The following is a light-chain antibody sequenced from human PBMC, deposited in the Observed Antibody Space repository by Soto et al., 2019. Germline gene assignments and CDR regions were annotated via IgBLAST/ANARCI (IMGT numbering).Light chain of an antibody. Sequence: DIRMTQSPSTLSASVGDRVTITCRASQSISSWLAWYQQKPGKAPKLLIDDASSLESGVPSRFSGSGSGTEFTLTITSLQPDDFATYYCQQYQSYWTFGQGTKVDIK. CDR1: QSISSW. CDR3: QQYQSYWT. V-gene: IGKV1-5*01. J-gene: IGKJ1*01. CDR2: DAS.